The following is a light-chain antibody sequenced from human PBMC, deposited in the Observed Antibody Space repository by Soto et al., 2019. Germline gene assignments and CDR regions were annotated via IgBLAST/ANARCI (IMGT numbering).Light chain of an antibody. CDR3: AAWDDSLNGVV. V-gene: IGLV1-44*01. Sequence: QSVLTQPPSASGTPGQRVTISCSGSGSNIGTTTVNWYQHLPGTAPKLLIYSNNQRPSGVPDRFSGSKSGTSASLAISGLQSDDEAHYYCAAWDDSLNGVVFGGGTKLTV. CDR2: SNN. CDR1: GSNIGTTT. J-gene: IGLJ2*01.